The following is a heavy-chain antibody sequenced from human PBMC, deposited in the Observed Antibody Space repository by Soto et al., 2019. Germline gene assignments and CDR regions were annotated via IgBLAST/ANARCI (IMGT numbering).Heavy chain of an antibody. CDR3: ARGRYCTNGVCYTEAED. Sequence: SETLSLTCAVQGGSFSGYIWTWIRQPPGKGLQWIGQINHSGSTYYNPSLKSRVSISLFTSNDQFSLELDSVTAADTAVYYCARGRYCTNGVCYTEAEDWGQGTLVTVAS. CDR2: INHSGST. D-gene: IGHD2-8*01. V-gene: IGHV4-34*01. CDR1: GGSFSGYI. J-gene: IGHJ4*02.